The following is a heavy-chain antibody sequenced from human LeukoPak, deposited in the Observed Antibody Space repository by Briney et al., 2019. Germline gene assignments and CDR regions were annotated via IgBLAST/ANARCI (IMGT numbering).Heavy chain of an antibody. Sequence: SGGSLRLSCAASGFTFDDYSMNWVRRAPGKGLEWVSSISGSSSYIFYADSVKGRFTISRDNAKNSLYLQMNSLRAEDTAVYYCARVPADYWGQGTLVTVSS. CDR2: ISGSSSYI. J-gene: IGHJ4*02. CDR3: ARVPADY. CDR1: GFTFDDYS. V-gene: IGHV3-21*01.